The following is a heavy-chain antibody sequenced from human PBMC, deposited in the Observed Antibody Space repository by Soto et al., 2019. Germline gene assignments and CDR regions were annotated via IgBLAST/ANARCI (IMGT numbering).Heavy chain of an antibody. CDR3: ARDAGASRYYGMDV. Sequence: QVQLQESGPALVKPSGTLSLACTVSGASTSSENWWSWVRQAPGKGLEWIGEIYHSGATHYSPSLKSRVTKSLDKSTNQFFLKLDSVTAADSAVYYCARDAGASRYYGMDVWGQGTKVTVS. CDR1: GASTSSENW. J-gene: IGHJ6*02. V-gene: IGHV4-4*02. D-gene: IGHD2-8*02. CDR2: IYHSGAT.